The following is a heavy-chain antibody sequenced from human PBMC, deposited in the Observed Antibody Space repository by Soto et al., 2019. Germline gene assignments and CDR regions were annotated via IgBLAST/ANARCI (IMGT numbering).Heavy chain of an antibody. CDR3: AKWVLRDILVVITAIPALNL. CDR1: GVTFISYG. CDR2: ISYDGSNK. Sequence: PGGALRLSFAASGVTFISYGMHWVRQAPGKGLEWVAVISYDGSNKYYADFVKGRFTISRYNSKNTLYLQITSLIAEDTAVYYCAKWVLRDILVVITAIPALNLWGQGTLITVSS. J-gene: IGHJ4*02. V-gene: IGHV3-30*18. D-gene: IGHD2-2*01.